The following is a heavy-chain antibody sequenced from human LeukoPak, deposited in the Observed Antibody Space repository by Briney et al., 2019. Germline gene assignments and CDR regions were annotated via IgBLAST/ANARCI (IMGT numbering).Heavy chain of an antibody. Sequence: GESLKISCKGSGYSFTSYWIGWVRQMPGKGLEWMGIIYPGDSDTRYSPSFQGQATISADKSISTAYLQWSSLKASDTAMYYCARLKGYYDSSGYYGAVGAFDIWGQGTMVTISS. J-gene: IGHJ3*02. CDR2: IYPGDSDT. CDR3: ARLKGYYDSSGYYGAVGAFDI. V-gene: IGHV5-51*01. D-gene: IGHD3-22*01. CDR1: GYSFTSYW.